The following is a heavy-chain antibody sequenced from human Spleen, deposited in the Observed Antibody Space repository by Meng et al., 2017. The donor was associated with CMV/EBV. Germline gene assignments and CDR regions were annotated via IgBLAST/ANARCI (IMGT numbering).Heavy chain of an antibody. D-gene: IGHD6-6*01. CDR1: GYTFTGYY. V-gene: IGHV1-2*02. Sequence: ASVKVSCKASGYTFTGYYMHWVRQAPGQGLEWMGWINPNSGGTNYAQKFQGRVTMTRDTSISTAYMELSRLRSDDTAVYYCAGYSSSSEHYYYGMDVWGQGTTVTVSS. J-gene: IGHJ6*02. CDR3: AGYSSSSEHYYYGMDV. CDR2: INPNSGGT.